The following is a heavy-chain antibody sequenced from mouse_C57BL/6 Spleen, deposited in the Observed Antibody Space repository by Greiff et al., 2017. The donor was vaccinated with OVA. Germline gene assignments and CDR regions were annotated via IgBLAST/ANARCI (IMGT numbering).Heavy chain of an antibody. Sequence: EVQLQQSGTVLARPGASVKMSCKTSGYTFTSYWMHWVNQRPGQGLEWIGAIYPGNSDTSYNQKFKGKAKLTAVTSASTAYMELSSLTNEDSAVYYCTRSEYSNYGFSYWGQGTLVTVSA. CDR3: TRSEYSNYGFSY. CDR1: GYTFTSYW. V-gene: IGHV1-5*01. D-gene: IGHD2-5*01. J-gene: IGHJ3*01. CDR2: IYPGNSDT.